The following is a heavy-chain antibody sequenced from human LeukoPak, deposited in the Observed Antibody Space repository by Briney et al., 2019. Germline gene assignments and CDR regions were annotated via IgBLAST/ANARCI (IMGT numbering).Heavy chain of an antibody. D-gene: IGHD6-13*01. Sequence: GASVKVSCKASGYTFTSYGISWVRQAPGQGLERMGWSSAYNGNTNYAQKLQGRVTMTTDTSTSTAYMELRSLRSDDTAVYYCARHGGSYSSSWYTSHYYYYYYMDVWGKGTTVTISS. CDR3: ARHGGSYSSSWYTSHYYYYYYMDV. CDR1: GYTFTSYG. J-gene: IGHJ6*03. CDR2: SSAYNGNT. V-gene: IGHV1-18*01.